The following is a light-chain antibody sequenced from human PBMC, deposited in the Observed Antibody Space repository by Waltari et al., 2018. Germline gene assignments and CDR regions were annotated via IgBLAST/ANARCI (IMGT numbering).Light chain of an antibody. CDR1: PSVSST. J-gene: IGKJ1*01. Sequence: SCRARPSVSSTVAWYQQKPGQAPRLLIYSTSTRATGIPDRFSGSGSGTEFTLTISSLQSEDFAIYYCQQYNYWPWTFGQGTRVEIK. CDR3: QQYNYWPWT. CDR2: STS. V-gene: IGKV3D-15*01.